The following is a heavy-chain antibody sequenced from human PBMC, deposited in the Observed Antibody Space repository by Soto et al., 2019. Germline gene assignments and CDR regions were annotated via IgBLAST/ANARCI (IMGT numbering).Heavy chain of an antibody. CDR3: ASRDPGTSVDY. CDR2: IYRTGST. D-gene: IGHD1-7*01. V-gene: IGHV4-4*02. J-gene: IGHJ4*02. Sequence: SETLSLTCNVSGVSISSTSYNWWTWVRQPPGQGLEWIGEIYRTGSTNYNPSLKSRVTISLDKSENQFSLKVTSLTAADTAVYYCASRDPGTSVDYWGQGTLVTSPQ. CDR1: GVSISSTSYNW.